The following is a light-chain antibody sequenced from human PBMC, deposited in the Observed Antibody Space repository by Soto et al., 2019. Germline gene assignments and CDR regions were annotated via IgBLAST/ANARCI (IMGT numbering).Light chain of an antibody. CDR1: QSVSSY. V-gene: IGKV3-11*01. CDR2: DAS. J-gene: IGKJ4*01. Sequence: EIVLTQSPATLSLSPGERATLSCRASQSVSSYLAWYQQKPGQAPRLLIYDASNRATGIPARFSGSGSGTDFTLPISILEPEDFAVYYCQQRSNWPGLTFGGGTKVEIK. CDR3: QQRSNWPGLT.